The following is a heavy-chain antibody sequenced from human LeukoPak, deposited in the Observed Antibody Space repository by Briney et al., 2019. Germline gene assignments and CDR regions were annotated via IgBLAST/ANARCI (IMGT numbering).Heavy chain of an antibody. Sequence: GGSLRLSCAASGFTFSSYEMNWVRRAPGKGLEWVSYISSSGTTTYYAASVKGRFSISRDNSKNTVYLQMNSLRAEDTAVYYCARELRENGVFDIWGQGTMVTVSS. J-gene: IGHJ3*02. D-gene: IGHD1-1*01. CDR3: ARELRENGVFDI. V-gene: IGHV3-48*03. CDR2: ISSSGTTT. CDR1: GFTFSSYE.